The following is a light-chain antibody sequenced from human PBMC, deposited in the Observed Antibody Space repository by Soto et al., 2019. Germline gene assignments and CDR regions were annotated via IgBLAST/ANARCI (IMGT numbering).Light chain of an antibody. J-gene: IGLJ2*01. CDR2: EDN. Sequence: NFMLTQPHSVSESPGKTVTISCTRSSGSIASNYVQWYQQRPGSAPTTVIYEDNQRPSGVPDRFSGSIDSSSNSASLTISGLKSGEEADYCCQSYDSSNVVFGGGPKLPAL. CDR1: SGSIASNY. V-gene: IGLV6-57*04. CDR3: QSYDSSNVV.